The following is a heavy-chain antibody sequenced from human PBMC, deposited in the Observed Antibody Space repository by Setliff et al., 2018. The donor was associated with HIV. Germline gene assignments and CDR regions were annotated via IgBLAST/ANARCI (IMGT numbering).Heavy chain of an antibody. CDR1: GGSISSSSYF. J-gene: IGHJ6*02. CDR3: ARDLYSSGWYGLYYYGMDV. Sequence: SETLSLTCTVSGGSISSSSYFWGWIRQPPGKGLEWIGSIYYSGSTYYNPSLKSRVTISVDTSKNQFSLKLSSVTAADTAVYYCARDLYSSGWYGLYYYGMDVWGQGTTVTVS. V-gene: IGHV4-39*07. D-gene: IGHD6-19*01. CDR2: IYYSGST.